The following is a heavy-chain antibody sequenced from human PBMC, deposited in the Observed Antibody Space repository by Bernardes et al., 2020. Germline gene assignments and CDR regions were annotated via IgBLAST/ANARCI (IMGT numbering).Heavy chain of an antibody. CDR2: ISAYNGNT. D-gene: IGHD1-26*01. Sequence: SVKVSCKASGYTFTSYGISWVRQAPGQGLEWMGWISAYNGNTNYAQKLQGRVTMTTDTSTSTAYMELRSLRSDDTAVYYCARDRTSGSYKDYYYYGMDVWGQGTTVTVSS. V-gene: IGHV1-18*01. J-gene: IGHJ6*02. CDR3: ARDRTSGSYKDYYYYGMDV. CDR1: GYTFTSYG.